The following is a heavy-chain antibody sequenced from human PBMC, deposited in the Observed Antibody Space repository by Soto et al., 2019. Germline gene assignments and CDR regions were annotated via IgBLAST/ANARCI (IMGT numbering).Heavy chain of an antibody. V-gene: IGHV3-74*01. CDR2: INSDGSST. J-gene: IGHJ4*02. D-gene: IGHD4-4*01. CDR3: TRGSNSNSGAVNGHDY. CDR1: GFTFSRSW. Sequence: GSLRLSCAASGFTFSRSWMHWVRQAPGKGLVWVSRINSDGSSTSNADSVKGRFTISRDNAKNTLYLHMNSLRAEDTAVYYCTRGSNSNSGAVNGHDYWGQGTLVTVSS.